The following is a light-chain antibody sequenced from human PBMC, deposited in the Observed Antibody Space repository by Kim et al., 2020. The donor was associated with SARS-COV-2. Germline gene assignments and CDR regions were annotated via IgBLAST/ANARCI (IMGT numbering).Light chain of an antibody. CDR2: DAF. CDR3: QQRSDWLIT. CDR1: QSVTSY. Sequence: EIVLTQSPATLSLSTGQRATLSCRTSQSVTSYLAWYQQKPGQTPRLLMYDAFNRASGIPARFSGSGSGTDFTLTINNVEPEDSAVYYCQQRSDWLITFGQGTRLEIK. V-gene: IGKV3-11*01. J-gene: IGKJ5*01.